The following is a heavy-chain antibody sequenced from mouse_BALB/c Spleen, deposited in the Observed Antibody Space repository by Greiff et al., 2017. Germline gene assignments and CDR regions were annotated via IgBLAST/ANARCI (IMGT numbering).Heavy chain of an antibody. CDR2: IDPANGNT. CDR1: GFNIKDTY. CDR3: AVIYYDYDGYAMDY. V-gene: IGHV14-3*02. J-gene: IGHJ4*01. D-gene: IGHD2-4*01. Sequence: VQLQQSGAELVKPGASVKLSCTASGFNIKDTYMHWVKQRPEQGLEWIGRIDPANGNTKYDPKFQGKATITADTSSNTAYLQLSSLTSEDTAVYYCAVIYYDYDGYAMDYWGQGTSVTVSS.